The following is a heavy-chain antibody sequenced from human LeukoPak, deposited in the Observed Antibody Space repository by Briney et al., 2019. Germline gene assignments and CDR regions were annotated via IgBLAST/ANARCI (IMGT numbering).Heavy chain of an antibody. CDR3: AREGSGYSSSWYGNFDY. CDR2: IYYSGST. V-gene: IGHV4-59*12. CDR1: GGSISSYY. Sequence: SETLSLTCTVSGGSISSYYWSWIRQPPGKGLEWIGYIYYSGSTNYNPPLKSRVTISVDTSKNQFSLKLSSVTAADTAVYYCAREGSGYSSSWYGNFDYWGQGTLVTVSS. D-gene: IGHD6-13*01. J-gene: IGHJ4*02.